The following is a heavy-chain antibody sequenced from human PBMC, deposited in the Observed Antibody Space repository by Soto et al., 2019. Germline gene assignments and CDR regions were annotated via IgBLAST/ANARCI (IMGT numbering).Heavy chain of an antibody. CDR2: IYHSGST. V-gene: IGHV4-30-2*01. J-gene: IGHJ6*02. CDR3: ARSPPPIGIVVVVAQYGMDF. D-gene: IGHD2-15*01. Sequence: SETLSLTCAVSGGSISSGGYSWSWIRQPPGKGLEWIGYIYHSGSTYYNPSLKSRITMSVDTSKNQFYLRLSSVTAADTAVYYCARSPPPIGIVVVVAQYGMDFWGQGTTVTVSS. CDR1: GGSISSGGYS.